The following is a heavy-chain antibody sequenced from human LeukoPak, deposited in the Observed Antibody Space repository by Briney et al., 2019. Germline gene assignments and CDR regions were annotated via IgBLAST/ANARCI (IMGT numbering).Heavy chain of an antibody. CDR3: ARRLLGIAVAGIASTGFDY. CDR1: GYTFPGYY. V-gene: IGHV1-2*02. J-gene: IGHJ4*02. CDR2: INPNNGAT. Sequence: ASVKVSCKASGYTFPGYYMHWVRQAPGQGLKWMGWINPNNGATNYAQKFQGRITMSRDTSIRTAYLELSRLRSDDTAVYYCARRLLGIAVAGIASTGFDYWGQGTVVTVSS. D-gene: IGHD6-19*01.